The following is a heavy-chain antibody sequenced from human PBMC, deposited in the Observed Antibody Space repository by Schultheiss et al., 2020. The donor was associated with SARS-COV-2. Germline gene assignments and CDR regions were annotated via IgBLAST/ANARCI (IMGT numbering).Heavy chain of an antibody. J-gene: IGHJ4*02. CDR2: ISSSSSYI. Sequence: GESLKISCAASGFTFSSYAMSWVRQAPGKGLEWVSSISSSSSYIYYADSVKGRFTISRDNAKNSLYLQMNSLRAEDTAVYYCARDLRVVGATPFDYWGQGTLVTVSS. CDR1: GFTFSSYA. CDR3: ARDLRVVGATPFDY. D-gene: IGHD1-26*01. V-gene: IGHV3-21*01.